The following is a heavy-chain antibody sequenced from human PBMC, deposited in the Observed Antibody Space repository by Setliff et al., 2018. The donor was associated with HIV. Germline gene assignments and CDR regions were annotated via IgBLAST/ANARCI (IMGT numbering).Heavy chain of an antibody. CDR2: IYYTGFA. D-gene: IGHD1-1*01. J-gene: IGHJ4*02. CDR3: TREGRGDPAMATTRIDY. V-gene: IGHV4-39*02. Sequence: PSENLSLTCSVSGDSISSGSYFWGWIRQTPGKGLEWIGNIYYTGFAYYNPSLKSRVTISLDTSKTHFFLNLTSVTDADTAVYFCTREGRGDPAMATTRIDYWGQGKLVTVSS. CDR1: GDSISSGSYF.